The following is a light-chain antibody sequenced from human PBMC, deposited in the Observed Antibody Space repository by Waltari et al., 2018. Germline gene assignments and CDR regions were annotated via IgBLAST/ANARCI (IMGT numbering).Light chain of an antibody. V-gene: IGKV1-12*01. J-gene: IGKJ2*03. CDR2: KAS. Sequence: DIQMTQSPSSLSASVGDTVTITCRASQSISSWLDWYQQKPGKAPKLLIYKASSLQGGVPSRFSGSGSGTEFTLTISSPQPEDFVTYYCLQYSSSPYSFGQGTKVEIK. CDR1: QSISSW. CDR3: LQYSSSPYS.